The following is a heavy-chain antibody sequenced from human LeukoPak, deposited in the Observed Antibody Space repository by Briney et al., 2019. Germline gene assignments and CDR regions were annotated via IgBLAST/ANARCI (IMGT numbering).Heavy chain of an antibody. CDR1: GFTFSTYS. J-gene: IGHJ5*02. D-gene: IGHD3-10*01. Sequence: PGGSLRLSCAASGFTFSTYSMNWVRQAPGKGLEWVSYMSGNSASIYYADSVKGRFTISRDNAKNSLYLQMNSLRAEDTAVYYCAKEGGSGSYQISWGQGTLVTVSS. CDR3: AKEGGSGSYQIS. V-gene: IGHV3-48*01. CDR2: MSGNSASI.